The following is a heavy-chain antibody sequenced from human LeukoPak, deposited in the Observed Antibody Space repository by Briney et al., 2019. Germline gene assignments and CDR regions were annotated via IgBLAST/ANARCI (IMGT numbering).Heavy chain of an antibody. CDR3: THTVDYGGNPNDY. D-gene: IGHD4-23*01. J-gene: IGHJ4*02. CDR1: GFSRPSGLGG. Sequence: SGPTLFHPPPPLTLTGAFSGFSRPSGLGGGGWIRQPPGKALECLALIYWNDDNRYSPSLKNRLTITKDTSENQVVLTLTNMEPVDTATYYCTHTVDYGGNPNDYWGQGTLVTVSS. V-gene: IGHV2-5*01. CDR2: IYWNDDN.